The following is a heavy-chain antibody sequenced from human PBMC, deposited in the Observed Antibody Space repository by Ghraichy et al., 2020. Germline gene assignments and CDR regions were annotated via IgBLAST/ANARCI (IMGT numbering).Heavy chain of an antibody. CDR2: VSYDENNK. D-gene: IGHD1-7*01. Sequence: GGSLRLSCAASGFTFSTYGMHWVRQAPGKGLEWVAVVSYDENNKFYSDSVKGRFTISRDNSKNTLYLQMNSLRPEDMAVYYCTKDSRITGSTSFDYWGQGTLVTVSS. J-gene: IGHJ4*02. CDR3: TKDSRITGSTSFDY. V-gene: IGHV3-30*18. CDR1: GFTFSTYG.